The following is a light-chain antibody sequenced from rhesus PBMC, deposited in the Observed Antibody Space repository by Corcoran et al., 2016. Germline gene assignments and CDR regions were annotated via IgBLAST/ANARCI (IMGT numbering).Light chain of an antibody. CDR1: QGISNW. CDR2: RTS. CDR3: QQYETSPVT. J-gene: IGKJ4*01. Sequence: DIQMTQSPSSLSASVGDRVTITCRASQGISNWLAWYQQKPGKAPKLLITRTSSLGAGGPSRFSGSGSWSDFTLTIRSLQPEDIATYYCQQYETSPVTFGGGTKVDLK. V-gene: IGKV1-69*01.